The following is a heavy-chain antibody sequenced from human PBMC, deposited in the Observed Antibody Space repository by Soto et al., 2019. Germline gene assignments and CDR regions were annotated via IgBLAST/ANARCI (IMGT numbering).Heavy chain of an antibody. V-gene: IGHV4-39*01. CDR3: ARRQRSDTAMVAGLLDYGMDV. Sequence: SETLSLTCTVSGGSISSGSYYWGWIRQPPGKGLEWIGSIYYSGSTYYNPSLKSRVTISVDTSKNQFSLKLSSVTAADTAVYYCARRQRSDTAMVAGLLDYGMDVWGQGTTVS. D-gene: IGHD5-18*01. CDR2: IYYSGST. CDR1: GGSISSGSYY. J-gene: IGHJ6*02.